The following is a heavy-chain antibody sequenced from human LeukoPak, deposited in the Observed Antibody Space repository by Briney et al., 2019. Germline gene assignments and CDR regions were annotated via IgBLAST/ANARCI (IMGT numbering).Heavy chain of an antibody. J-gene: IGHJ5*02. CDR1: GYTFTSYY. V-gene: IGHV1-46*01. CDR2: INPSGGST. Sequence: GASVKVSCKAPGYTFTSYYMHWVRQAPGQGLEWMGIINPSGGSTSYAQKFQGRVTMTRDTSTSTVYMELSSLRSEDTAVYYCARDRFPTSKVLRFLEWLLTNWFDPWGQGTLVTVSS. CDR3: ARDRFPTSKVLRFLEWLLTNWFDP. D-gene: IGHD3-3*01.